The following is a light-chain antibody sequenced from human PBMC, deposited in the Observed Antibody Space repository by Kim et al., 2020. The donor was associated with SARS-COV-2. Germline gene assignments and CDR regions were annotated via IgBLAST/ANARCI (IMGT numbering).Light chain of an antibody. Sequence: DIQITQSPSSLSASVGDRVTITCRASQSISSYLNWYQQKPGKAPKLLIYAASSLQSGVPSRFSGSGSGTDLTLTISSLQPEDCATYYCQLSYSTPPAFGQGTRLEI. J-gene: IGKJ5*01. CDR1: QSISSY. V-gene: IGKV1-39*01. CDR3: QLSYSTPPA. CDR2: AAS.